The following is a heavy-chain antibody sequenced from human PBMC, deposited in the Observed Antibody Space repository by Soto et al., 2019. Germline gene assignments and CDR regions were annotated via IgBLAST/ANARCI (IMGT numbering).Heavy chain of an antibody. Sequence: SETLCLTCAVYGGSFSGYYWSWIRQPPGKGQEWIGEINHSGSTNYNPSLKSRVTISVDTSKNQFSLKLSSVTAADTAVYYCARGDYDFWSGYYFTLWFDPWGQGTLVTVS. CDR1: GGSFSGYY. V-gene: IGHV4-34*01. D-gene: IGHD3-3*01. CDR3: ARGDYDFWSGYYFTLWFDP. CDR2: INHSGST. J-gene: IGHJ5*02.